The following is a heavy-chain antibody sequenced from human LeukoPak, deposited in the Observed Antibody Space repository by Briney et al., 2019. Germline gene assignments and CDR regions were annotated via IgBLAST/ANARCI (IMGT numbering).Heavy chain of an antibody. J-gene: IGHJ3*02. Sequence: ASVKVSCKASGYTFTSNCIHWVRQAPGQGLEWMGMIYPRDGSTSYAQKLQGRVTMTTDTSTSTAYMELRSLRSDDTAVYYCARAPDAFDIWGQGTMVTVSS. V-gene: IGHV1-46*01. CDR2: IYPRDGST. CDR3: ARAPDAFDI. CDR1: GYTFTSNC.